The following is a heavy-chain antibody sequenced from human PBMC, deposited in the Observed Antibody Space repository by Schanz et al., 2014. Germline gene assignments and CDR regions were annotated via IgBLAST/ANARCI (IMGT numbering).Heavy chain of an antibody. CDR1: GFSFGNYG. CDR2: ISASGGDT. CDR3: ARDGYSVVVISPTESFDI. D-gene: IGHD2-21*01. V-gene: IGHV3-23*01. Sequence: EVQLLESGGGLVQPGGSLRLSCEASGFSFGNYGMSWVRQAPGKGLEWVSVISASGGDTNYADSVKGRFTISRDNAKNTLYLQMNSLSAEDTAVYYCARDGYSVVVISPTESFDIWGQGTMVTVSP. J-gene: IGHJ3*02.